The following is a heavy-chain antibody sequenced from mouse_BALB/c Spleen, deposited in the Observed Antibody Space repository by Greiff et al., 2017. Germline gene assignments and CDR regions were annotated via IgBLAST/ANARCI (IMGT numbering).Heavy chain of an antibody. D-gene: IGHD2-4*01. V-gene: IGHV1-18*01. Sequence: EVQRVESGPELVKPGASVKIPCKASGYTFTDYNMDWVKQSHGKSLEWIGDINPNNGGTIYNQKFKGKATLTVDKSSSTAYMELRSLTSEDTAVYYCARSHDYDVPYAMDYWGQGTSVTVSS. CDR1: GYTFTDYN. CDR2: INPNNGGT. J-gene: IGHJ4*01. CDR3: ARSHDYDVPYAMDY.